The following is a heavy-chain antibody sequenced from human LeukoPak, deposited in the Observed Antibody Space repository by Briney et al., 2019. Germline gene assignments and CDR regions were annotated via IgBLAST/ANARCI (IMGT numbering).Heavy chain of an antibody. CDR1: RYTLTELS. V-gene: IGHV1-24*01. CDR2: FDPEDGET. CDR3: ATDPPITMVPPTMDV. Sequence: ASVKVSCKVSRYTLTELSMHWVRQAPGKGLEWMGGFDPEDGETIYAQKFQGRVTMTEDTSTDTAYMELSRLRSEDTAVYYCATDPPITMVPPTMDVWGQGTTVTVSS. D-gene: IGHD3-10*01. J-gene: IGHJ6*02.